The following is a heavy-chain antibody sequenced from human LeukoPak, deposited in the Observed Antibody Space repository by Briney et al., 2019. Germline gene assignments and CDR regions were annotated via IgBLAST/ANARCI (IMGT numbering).Heavy chain of an antibody. CDR1: GFTFSSYE. CDR3: ARAVGYSGFSDY. CDR2: ISSSGSTI. J-gene: IGHJ4*02. V-gene: IGHV3-48*03. D-gene: IGHD5-12*01. Sequence: GGSLRFSCAASGFTFSSYEMNWVRQAPGKGLEWVSYISSSGSTIYYADSVKGRFTISRDNAKNSLYLQMNSLRAEDTAVYYCARAVGYSGFSDYWGQGTLVTVSS.